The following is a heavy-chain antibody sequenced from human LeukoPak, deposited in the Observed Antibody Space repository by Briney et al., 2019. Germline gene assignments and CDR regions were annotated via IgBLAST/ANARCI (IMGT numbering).Heavy chain of an antibody. CDR1: GGTFSSYA. D-gene: IGHD3-10*01. CDR2: ITPIFGTA. V-gene: IGHV1-69*06. J-gene: IGHJ5*02. Sequence: SVKVSCKASGGTFSSYAISWVRQAPGQGLEWMGGITPIFGTANYAQKFQGRVTITAEKSTSTAYMELSSLRSEDTAVYYCARADPFYGSGSYAGSWFDPWGQGTLVTVSS. CDR3: ARADPFYGSGSYAGSWFDP.